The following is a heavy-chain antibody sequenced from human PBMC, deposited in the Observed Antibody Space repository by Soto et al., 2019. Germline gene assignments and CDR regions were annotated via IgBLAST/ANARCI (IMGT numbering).Heavy chain of an antibody. CDR3: ARRARIVASSSMDV. CDR2: MHPNSGKT. J-gene: IGHJ6*01. Sequence: QVQLVQSGAEVKKPGASVKGSCKDSGYTFTSYDINWVRQATGQGLEGMGWMHPNSGKTGNAQKFQGRVTMTRNTSISTAYMELSSLRSEDTDVYYCARRARIVASSSMDVWGQGTTVTVSS. V-gene: IGHV1-8*01. CDR1: GYTFTSYD. D-gene: IGHD3-22*01.